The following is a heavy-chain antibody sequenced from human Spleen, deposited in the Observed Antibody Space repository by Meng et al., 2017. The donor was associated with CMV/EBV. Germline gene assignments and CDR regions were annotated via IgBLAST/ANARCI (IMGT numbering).Heavy chain of an antibody. CDR1: GYTFTNHN. CDR2: INPKSGAT. V-gene: IGHV1-2*02. J-gene: IGHJ6*02. Sequence: ASVKVSCKASGYTFTNHNIHWVRQAPGQGLEWVGYINPKSGATNSAQTFQGRVTMTTDTSITTAYMALRRLTSDDTAVYFCANAALLGSYSVDVWGQGTAVTVSS. CDR3: ANAALLGSYSVDV. D-gene: IGHD3-16*01.